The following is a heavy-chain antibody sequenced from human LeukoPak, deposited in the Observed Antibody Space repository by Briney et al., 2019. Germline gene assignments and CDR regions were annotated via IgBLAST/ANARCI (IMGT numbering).Heavy chain of an antibody. CDR2: IDPSDSYT. V-gene: IGHV5-10-1*01. CDR1: GYSFSNYW. J-gene: IGHJ4*02. Sequence: GESLKISCKCSGYSFSNYWISWVRQMPGKGLEWMGRIDPSDSYTNYSPSFQGHVTISADKSISTAYLQWSSLKASDSAIYYCARHLSDSIMVLVYYFDYWGQGTLVTVSS. CDR3: ARHLSDSIMVLVYYFDY. D-gene: IGHD2-8*01.